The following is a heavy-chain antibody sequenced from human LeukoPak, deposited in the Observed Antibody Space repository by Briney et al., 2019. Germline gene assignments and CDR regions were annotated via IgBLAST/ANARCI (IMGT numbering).Heavy chain of an antibody. Sequence: GSLRLSCAASGFTFSSYAMSWVRQPPGKGLEWIGEVNHSGGTSYNPSLKSRVTISVDTSKNQFSLKLNSVTAADTAVYYCARARRQWLVRTDAFDIWGQGTMVTVSS. CDR3: ARARRQWLVRTDAFDI. CDR1: GFTFSSYA. V-gene: IGHV4-34*01. CDR2: VNHSGGT. J-gene: IGHJ3*02. D-gene: IGHD6-19*01.